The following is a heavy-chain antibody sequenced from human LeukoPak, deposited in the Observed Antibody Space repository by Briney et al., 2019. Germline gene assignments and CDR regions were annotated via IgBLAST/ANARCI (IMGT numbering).Heavy chain of an antibody. J-gene: IGHJ4*02. CDR3: ARQRNLAAAGAYFDY. Sequence: GESLKISCKGSGYSFTNYWIGWVRQMPGKGLEWMGIIYPGDSDTRYSPSFQGQVTISADKSISTAYLQWSSLKASDTAMYYCARQRNLAAAGAYFDYWGQGTLVTVSS. D-gene: IGHD6-13*01. CDR1: GYSFTNYW. CDR2: IYPGDSDT. V-gene: IGHV5-51*01.